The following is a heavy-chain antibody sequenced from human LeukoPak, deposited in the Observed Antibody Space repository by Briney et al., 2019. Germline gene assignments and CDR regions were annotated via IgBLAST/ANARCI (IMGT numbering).Heavy chain of an antibody. CDR2: IKQDGSEK. CDR3: ASTSGSVGYNWFDP. J-gene: IGHJ5*02. Sequence: PGGSLRLSYAASGFTFSSYSMNWVRQAPGKGLEWVANIKQDGSEKNYVDSVKGRFTISRDNAKNSLYLQMNSLRVEDTAVYYCASTSGSVGYNWFDPWGQGTLVTVSS. V-gene: IGHV3-7*01. CDR1: GFTFSSYS. D-gene: IGHD1-26*01.